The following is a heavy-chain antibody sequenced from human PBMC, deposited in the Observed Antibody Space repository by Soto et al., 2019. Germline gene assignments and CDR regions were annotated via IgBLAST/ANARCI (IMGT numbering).Heavy chain of an antibody. D-gene: IGHD2-2*01. CDR2: ISGGGDST. CDR1: GFTFSNYA. V-gene: IGHV3-23*01. CDR3: AKRSLTPAAMQSAFDY. Sequence: EVQLLESGGGLVQPGGSLRLSCAASGFTFSNYAMSWVRQAPGKGLEWVSTISGGGDSTYYADSVKGRFTISRDNSKNTLDLQVNSLRDEDTAAYYCAKRSLTPAAMQSAFDYWGQGTLVTVSS. J-gene: IGHJ4*02.